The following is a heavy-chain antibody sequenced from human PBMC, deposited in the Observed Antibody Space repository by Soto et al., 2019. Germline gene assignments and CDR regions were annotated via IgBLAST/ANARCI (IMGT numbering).Heavy chain of an antibody. J-gene: IGHJ4*02. CDR3: ARVRREFDTSGPVDY. V-gene: IGHV4-59*12. Sequence: PSETLSLTCTVSGGSISSYYWSWIRQPPGKGLEWIGYIYYSGSTNYNPSLKSRVTISVDTSKNQFSLKLNSVTAADTAVYYCARVRREFDTSGPVDYWGQGTLVTVSS. D-gene: IGHD3-10*01. CDR1: GGSISSYY. CDR2: IYYSGST.